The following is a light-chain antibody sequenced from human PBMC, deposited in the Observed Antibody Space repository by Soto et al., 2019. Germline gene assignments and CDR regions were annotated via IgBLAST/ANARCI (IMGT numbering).Light chain of an antibody. V-gene: IGLV1-40*01. Sequence: QSVLTQPPSVSGAPGQRVTISCTGSSSSIGAGYDVHWYQRLPGTAPKVLIYNNNNRPSGVPDRFSGSKSGTSASLAITGLQAEDEADYYCQSYDSGLSGSYVFGTGTKLTVL. CDR2: NNN. J-gene: IGLJ1*01. CDR3: QSYDSGLSGSYV. CDR1: SSSIGAGYD.